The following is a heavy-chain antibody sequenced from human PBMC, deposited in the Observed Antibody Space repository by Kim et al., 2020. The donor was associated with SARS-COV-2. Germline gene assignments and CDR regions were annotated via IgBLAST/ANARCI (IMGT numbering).Heavy chain of an antibody. Sequence: GGSLRLSCTASGPKFTFTDAWISWVRQAPGRGLQWLGRVINRADGGTKDYAAPVRARFSISRDDSKNTVYLQMNSLRTEDTAVYYCTVDSWDKNIVRGSSYYYYYGMGVWGQGTTVTVS. V-gene: IGHV3-15*01. D-gene: IGHD1-26*01. CDR3: TVDSWDKNIVRGSSYYYYYGMGV. CDR1: GPKFTFTDAW. J-gene: IGHJ6*02. CDR2: VINRADGGTK.